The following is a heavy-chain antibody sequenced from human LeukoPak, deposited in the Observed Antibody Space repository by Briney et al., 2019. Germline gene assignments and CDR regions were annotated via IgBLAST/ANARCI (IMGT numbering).Heavy chain of an antibody. CDR2: INVHTGGA. Sequence: ASVKVSCKASGHTFTDYFLHWVRQAPGQGLEWMGCINVHTGGAHYAQKFQDWVSLTRDTSINTAFMELSSLRSDATAIYYCARDFLGRTNGGSNYFGMDVWGQGTTVTVSS. CDR1: GHTFTDYF. V-gene: IGHV1-2*04. J-gene: IGHJ6*02. CDR3: ARDFLGRTNGGSNYFGMDV. D-gene: IGHD2-8*01.